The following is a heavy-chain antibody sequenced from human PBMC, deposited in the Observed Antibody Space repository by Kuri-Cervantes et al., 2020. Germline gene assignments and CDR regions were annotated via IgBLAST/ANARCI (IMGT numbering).Heavy chain of an antibody. CDR1: GGSISSSSYY. J-gene: IGHJ5*02. Sequence: SETLSLTCTVSGGSISSSSYYWGWIRQPPGKGLEWIGSIYYSGGTYYNPSLKSRVTISVDTSKNQFSLKLSSVTAADTAVYYCARVDTVTTGGGWYPWGQGTLVTVSS. CDR2: IYYSGGT. CDR3: ARVDTVTTGGGWYP. D-gene: IGHD4-17*01. V-gene: IGHV4-39*07.